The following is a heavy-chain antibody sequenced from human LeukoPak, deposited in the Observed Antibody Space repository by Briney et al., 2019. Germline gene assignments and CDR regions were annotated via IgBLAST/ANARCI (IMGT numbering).Heavy chain of an antibody. Sequence: SETLSLTCAVYGGSFSGYYWSWIRQPPGKGLEWIGEINHSGSTNYNPSLKSRVTISVDTSKNQFSLKVSSVTAADTAVYYCARGREKQQLEPWSKGPMSYFDYWGQGTLVTVSS. D-gene: IGHD6-13*01. V-gene: IGHV4-34*01. J-gene: IGHJ4*02. CDR3: ARGREKQQLEPWSKGPMSYFDY. CDR1: GGSFSGYY. CDR2: INHSGST.